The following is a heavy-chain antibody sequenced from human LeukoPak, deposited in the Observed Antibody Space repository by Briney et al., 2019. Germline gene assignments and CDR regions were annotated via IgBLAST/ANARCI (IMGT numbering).Heavy chain of an antibody. D-gene: IGHD5-18*01. CDR2: TGSGGTT. V-gene: IGHV3-23*01. CDR1: GFAFSNYG. J-gene: IGHJ4*02. CDR3: AKRIQSAMAMGY. Sequence: GTLRLSCAASGFAFSNYGMNWVRQAPGKGLEWVSGTGSGGTTYYADSVKGRFTISRDNSKNTMYLQMNSLRAEDTAVYYCAKRIQSAMAMGYWGQGTLVTVSS.